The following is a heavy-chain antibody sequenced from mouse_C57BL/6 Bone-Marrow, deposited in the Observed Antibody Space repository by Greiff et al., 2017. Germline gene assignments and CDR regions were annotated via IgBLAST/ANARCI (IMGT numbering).Heavy chain of an antibody. V-gene: IGHV1-50*01. Sequence: QFQLQQPGAELVKPGASVKLSCKASGYTFTSYWMQWVKQRPGQGLEWIGEIDPSDSYTNYNQKFKGKATLTVDTSSSTAYMQLSSLTSEDSAVYYCAREGVTTNAMDYWGQGTSVTVSS. J-gene: IGHJ4*01. CDR3: AREGVTTNAMDY. D-gene: IGHD2-1*01. CDR2: IDPSDSYT. CDR1: GYTFTSYW.